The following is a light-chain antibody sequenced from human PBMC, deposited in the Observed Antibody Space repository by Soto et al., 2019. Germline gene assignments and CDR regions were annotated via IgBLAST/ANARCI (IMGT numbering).Light chain of an antibody. V-gene: IGLV2-23*01. CDR1: SSDVGSYNL. CDR3: CSYADSSTYV. Sequence: QSVLTQPASVSGSPGQSITISCTGTSSDVGSYNLVSWYQQHPGKAPKLMIYEDSKRPSGVSNRFSGSKSGNTASLTISGLPTEDEADYYCCSYADSSTYVFGTGTKVTVL. J-gene: IGLJ1*01. CDR2: EDS.